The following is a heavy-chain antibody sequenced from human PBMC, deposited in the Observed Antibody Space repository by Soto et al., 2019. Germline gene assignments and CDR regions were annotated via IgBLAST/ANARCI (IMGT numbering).Heavy chain of an antibody. CDR1: GGSISSSSYY. CDR3: ARQTDGDIVLDKEPATVTSQGY. Sequence: SETLSLTCTVSGGSISSSSYYWGRIRQPPGKGLEWIGSIYYSGSTYYNPSLKIRVTISVDTSKNQFSLKLSSVTAADTAVYYCARQTDGDIVLDKEPATVTSQGYWGQGTLVTVSS. CDR2: IYYSGST. J-gene: IGHJ4*02. V-gene: IGHV4-39*01. D-gene: IGHD2-8*01.